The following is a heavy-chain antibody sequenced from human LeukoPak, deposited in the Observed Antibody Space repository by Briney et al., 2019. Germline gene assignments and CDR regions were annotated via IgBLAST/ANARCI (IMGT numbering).Heavy chain of an antibody. CDR1: GGSISSYY. J-gene: IGHJ5*02. Sequence: SETLSLTCTVSGGSISSYYWSWIRQPAGKGLEWIGRIYTSGSTNYNPSLKSRVTMSVDTSKNQFSLKLSSVTAADTAVYYCARDRTRVVVVAATVWFDPWGQGTLVTVSS. D-gene: IGHD2-15*01. V-gene: IGHV4-4*07. CDR3: ARDRTRVVVVAATVWFDP. CDR2: IYTSGST.